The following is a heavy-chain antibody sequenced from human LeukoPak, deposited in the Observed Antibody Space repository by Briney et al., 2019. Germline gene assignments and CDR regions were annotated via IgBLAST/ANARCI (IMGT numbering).Heavy chain of an antibody. V-gene: IGHV3-30*18. Sequence: PGGSLRLSCAASGFTFSSYAMSWVRQAPGKGLEWVAVISYDGSNKYYADSVKGRFTISRDNSKNTLYLQMNSLRAEDTAVYYCAKDRKLLMSDWGQGTLVTVSS. D-gene: IGHD2/OR15-2a*01. J-gene: IGHJ4*02. CDR3: AKDRKLLMSD. CDR2: ISYDGSNK. CDR1: GFTFSSYA.